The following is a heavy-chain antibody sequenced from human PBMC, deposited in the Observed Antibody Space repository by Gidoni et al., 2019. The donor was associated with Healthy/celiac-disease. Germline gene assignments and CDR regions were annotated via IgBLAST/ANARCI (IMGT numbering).Heavy chain of an antibody. CDR2: RGYDGSHK. D-gene: IGHD1-26*01. V-gene: IGHV3-33*01. J-gene: IGHJ4*02. CDR3: ARDLWELPFDY. CDR1: GVTFSSYG. Sequence: QVQLVESGGGVVQPGRSLRLSWAAFGVTFSSYGMHWVRQGPGKGLEWVAVRGYDGSHKYYADSVKGRFTISRDNSKSTLYLQMNSLRSEDAAVYYCARDLWELPFDYWGQGTLVTVSS.